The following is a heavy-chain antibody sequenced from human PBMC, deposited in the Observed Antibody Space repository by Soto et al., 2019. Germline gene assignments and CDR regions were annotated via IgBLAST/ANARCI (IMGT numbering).Heavy chain of an antibody. CDR3: ARARCAGSCYMLDS. CDR2: ISYIGGT. CDR1: SGSISSHY. D-gene: IGHD2-15*01. Sequence: SETLSLTCPVSSGSISSHYWSWIRQPPGKGLEWIGYISYIGGTNYNPSLRSRVTISVDTSKNQFSLKLSSVTAADTAVYYCARARCAGSCYMLDSWGQGTLVTVSS. V-gene: IGHV4-59*11. J-gene: IGHJ4*02.